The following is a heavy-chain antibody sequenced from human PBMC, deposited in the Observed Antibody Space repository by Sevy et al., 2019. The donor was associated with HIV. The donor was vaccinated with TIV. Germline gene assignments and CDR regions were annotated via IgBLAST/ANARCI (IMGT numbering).Heavy chain of an antibody. CDR2: ISGSGGST. Sequence: GGSLRLSCAASGFTFSSYAMSWVRQAPGKGLEWVSAISGSGGSTYYADSVKGRFTISRDNSKNTLYLQMNSLRAEDTDVYYCAKGSISGILTGYYSYYYGIDVWGQGTTVTVSS. CDR1: GFTFSSYA. V-gene: IGHV3-23*01. D-gene: IGHD3-9*01. J-gene: IGHJ6*02. CDR3: AKGSISGILTGYYSYYYGIDV.